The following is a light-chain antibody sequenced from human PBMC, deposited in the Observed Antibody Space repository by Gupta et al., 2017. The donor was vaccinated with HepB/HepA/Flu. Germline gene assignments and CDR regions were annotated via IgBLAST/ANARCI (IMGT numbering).Light chain of an antibody. CDR1: QSVSSSY. CDR2: GAS. J-gene: IGKJ4*01. CDR3: QQYGSSPGT. Sequence: EIVLTQSPGTLSLSPGERATLSCRASQSVSSSYLAWYQQKPGQATRRLSYGASSRATGIPDRFGGSGSGTEFSRTISRLEPEECGVYYCQQYGSSPGTFGGGTKVEIK. V-gene: IGKV3-20*01.